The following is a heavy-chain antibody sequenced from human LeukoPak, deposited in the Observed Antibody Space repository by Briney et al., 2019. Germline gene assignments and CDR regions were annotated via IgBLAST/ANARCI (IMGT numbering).Heavy chain of an antibody. CDR1: GGTFSSYA. CDR3: ARDPYSGSSIPGVGD. CDR2: IIPIFGTA. Sequence: ASVKVSCKASGGTFSSYAISWVRQAPGQGLKWMGGIIPIFGTANYAQKFQGRVTITTDESTSTAYMELSSLRSEDTAVYYCARDPYSGSSIPGVGDWGQGTLVTVSS. V-gene: IGHV1-69*05. D-gene: IGHD1-26*01. J-gene: IGHJ4*02.